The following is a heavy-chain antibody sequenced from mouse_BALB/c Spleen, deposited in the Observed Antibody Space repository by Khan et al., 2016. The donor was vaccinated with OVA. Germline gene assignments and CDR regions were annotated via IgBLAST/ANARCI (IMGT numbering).Heavy chain of an antibody. CDR3: ARDGSRYNYAMDY. CDR2: ISSSGST. J-gene: IGHJ4*01. D-gene: IGHD2-3*01. CDR1: GYSIPSDYA. V-gene: IGHV3-2*02. Sequence: VQLKESGPGLVKPSQSLSLTCTVTGYSIPSDYAWNWIRQFPGNKLEWMGYISSSGSTNYNPALKSRISITRATSKYQFFLQSNSVTTEDTATYYCARDGSRYNYAMDYWGQGTSVTVSS.